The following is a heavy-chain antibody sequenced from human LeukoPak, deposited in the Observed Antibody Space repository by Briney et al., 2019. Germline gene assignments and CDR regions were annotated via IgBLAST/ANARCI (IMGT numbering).Heavy chain of an antibody. CDR2: MQSTGIS. J-gene: IGHJ4*02. Sequence: PSETLSLTCSVSGDSISTYHWNWIRKPPGKGLEWIGYMQSTGISKYNPSLKSRVNIFVDTSKNQFVPNLRSVTAADTAVYYCARDKRHSYGRYFDPWGQGMLVTVSS. CDR1: GDSISTYH. V-gene: IGHV4-59*01. CDR3: ARDKRHSYGRYFDP. D-gene: IGHD5-18*01.